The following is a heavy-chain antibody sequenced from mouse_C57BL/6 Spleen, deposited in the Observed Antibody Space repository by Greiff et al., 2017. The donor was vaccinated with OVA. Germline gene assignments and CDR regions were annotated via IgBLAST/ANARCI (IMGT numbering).Heavy chain of an antibody. J-gene: IGHJ1*03. D-gene: IGHD1-1*01. CDR3: ARDDYGSRTSTEDCDV. Sequence: EVKLVESGGGLVKPGGSLKLSCAASGFTFSSYAMSWVRQTPEKRLEWVATISDGGSYTYYPDNVKGRYTISRDNAKNNLYLQMSHLKSEDTAMYYCARDDYGSRTSTEDCDVWGTGTTVTVSS. V-gene: IGHV5-4*01. CDR1: GFTFSSYA. CDR2: ISDGGSYT.